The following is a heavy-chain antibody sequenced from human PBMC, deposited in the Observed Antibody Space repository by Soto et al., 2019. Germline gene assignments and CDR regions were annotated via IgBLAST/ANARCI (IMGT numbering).Heavy chain of an antibody. D-gene: IGHD3-10*01. CDR2: LDGAGGST. V-gene: IGHV3-23*01. Sequence: GGSLRLSCLASGFTFSDVAMTWVRHVPGRGLVWVASLDGAGGSTCYAESVRGRFSISRDNSPYTLILPMKRLTVDGTAIYYCAAPRVAYGSGVSGFTYGMAIWGQETTVTV. J-gene: IGHJ6*02. CDR3: AAPRVAYGSGVSGFTYGMAI. CDR1: GFTFSDVA.